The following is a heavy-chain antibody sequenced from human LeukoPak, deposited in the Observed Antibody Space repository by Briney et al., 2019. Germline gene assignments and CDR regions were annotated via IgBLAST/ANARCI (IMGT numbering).Heavy chain of an antibody. V-gene: IGHV4-4*02. CDR3: ASNPNFSTFDY. D-gene: IGHD1-14*01. Sequence: KASETLSLTCADSGGSISSSNWWSWVRQPPGKGLEWIGEIYHSGSTNYNPSLKSRVTISVDKSKNQFSLKLSSVTAADTAVYYCASNPNFSTFDYWGQGTLVTVSS. J-gene: IGHJ4*02. CDR1: GGSISSSNW. CDR2: IYHSGST.